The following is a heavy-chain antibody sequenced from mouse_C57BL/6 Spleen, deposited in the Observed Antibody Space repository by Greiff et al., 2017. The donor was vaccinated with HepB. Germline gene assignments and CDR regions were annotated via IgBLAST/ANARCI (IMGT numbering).Heavy chain of an antibody. CDR1: GYTFTSYW. CDR3: AIGGSSGYVAY. Sequence: VQLQQPGAELVKPGASVKLSCKASGYTFTSYWMQWVKQRPGQGLEWIGEIDPSESYTNYNQKFKGKATLTVDTSSSTAYMQLSSLTSEDSAVYYCAIGGSSGYVAYWGQGTLVTVSA. V-gene: IGHV1-50*01. D-gene: IGHD3-2*02. CDR2: IDPSESYT. J-gene: IGHJ3*01.